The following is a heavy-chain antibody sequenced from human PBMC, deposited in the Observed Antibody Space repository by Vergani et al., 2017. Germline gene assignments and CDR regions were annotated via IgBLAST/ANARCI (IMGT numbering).Heavy chain of an antibody. D-gene: IGHD3-9*01. J-gene: IGHJ4*02. CDR2: IYHSGGA. Sequence: QLHLQESGPGLVKPSETLSLTCTVSGGSITSSSYYWGWIRQPPGKGLEWIGNIYHSGGAYYNPSLKGRVTISADTSKNQFSLEVTSVTAADTAIYFCARTESFILRYFHWALWGQGTLVTVSS. CDR1: GGSITSSSYY. CDR3: ARTESFILRYFHWAL. V-gene: IGHV4-39*01.